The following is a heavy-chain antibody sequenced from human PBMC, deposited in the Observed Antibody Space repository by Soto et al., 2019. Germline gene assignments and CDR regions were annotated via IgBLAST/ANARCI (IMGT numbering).Heavy chain of an antibody. Sequence: LRLSCAASGFTVSSNYMSWVRQAPGKGLEWVSVIYSGGSTYYADSVKGRFTISRDNSKNTLYLQMNSLRAEDTAVYYCARAPPHYYDSSGYYILDYWGQGTLVTVSS. V-gene: IGHV3-66*01. CDR3: ARAPPHYYDSSGYYILDY. CDR2: IYSGGST. D-gene: IGHD3-22*01. CDR1: GFTVSSNY. J-gene: IGHJ4*02.